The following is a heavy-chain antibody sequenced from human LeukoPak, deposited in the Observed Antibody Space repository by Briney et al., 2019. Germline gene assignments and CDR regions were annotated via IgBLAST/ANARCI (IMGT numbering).Heavy chain of an antibody. CDR2: INPYSGDT. Sequence: ASVKVSCKASGYTFTDYYMHWVRQAPGPGLEWMGWINPYSGDTNYAQKFQGRATMTRDTSISTAYMELSRLRSDDTAVYYCARSSYDSSLRIDDFWGQGTLVTVSS. V-gene: IGHV1-2*02. CDR3: ARSSYDSSLRIDDF. J-gene: IGHJ4*02. CDR1: GYTFTDYY. D-gene: IGHD3-22*01.